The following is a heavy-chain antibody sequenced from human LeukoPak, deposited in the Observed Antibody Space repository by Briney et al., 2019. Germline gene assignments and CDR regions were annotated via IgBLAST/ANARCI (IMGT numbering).Heavy chain of an antibody. CDR1: GFIFSNYN. D-gene: IGHD1-26*01. CDR3: AREVGATGDY. V-gene: IGHV3-21*01. Sequence: GGSLRLSCAASGFIFSNYNMNWVRQAPGKGLEWVSSISSSSSYIYYADSVKGRFTISRDNAKNSLYLQMNSLRAEDTAVYYCAREVGATGDYWGQGTLVTVSS. CDR2: ISSSSSYI. J-gene: IGHJ4*02.